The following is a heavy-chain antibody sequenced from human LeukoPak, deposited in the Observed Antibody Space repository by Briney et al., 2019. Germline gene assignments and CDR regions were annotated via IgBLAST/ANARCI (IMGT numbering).Heavy chain of an antibody. D-gene: IGHD6-13*01. Sequence: GGSLRLSCAASGSTFSSHWMHWVRQAPGKGLVWVSRINTDGRSTSYADSVKGRFTISRDNAKNTLYLQMNSLRADDTAVYYCARVLIAATGGDYWGQGTLVTVFS. CDR1: GSTFSSHW. J-gene: IGHJ4*02. V-gene: IGHV3-74*01. CDR3: ARVLIAATGGDY. CDR2: INTDGRST.